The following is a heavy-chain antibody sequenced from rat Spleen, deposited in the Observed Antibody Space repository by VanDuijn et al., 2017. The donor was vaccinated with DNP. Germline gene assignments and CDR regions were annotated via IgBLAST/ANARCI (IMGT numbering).Heavy chain of an antibody. Sequence: EVQLVQSGGGLVQPGRSLKLSCAASGFTFSDYYMAWVRQAPTKGLEWVAYISSGGGNTYYRASVKGRFTISRDNAKSTLYLQMDSLGSEDTATYYCATQGQLGITWFAYWGQGTLVTVSS. J-gene: IGHJ3*01. CDR1: GFTFSDYY. V-gene: IGHV5-25*01. CDR2: ISSGGGNT. CDR3: ATQGQLGITWFAY. D-gene: IGHD1-10*01.